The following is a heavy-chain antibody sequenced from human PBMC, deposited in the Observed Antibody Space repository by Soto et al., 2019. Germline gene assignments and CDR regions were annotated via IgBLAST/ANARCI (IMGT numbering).Heavy chain of an antibody. CDR2: IYYSGST. J-gene: IGHJ4*02. V-gene: IGHV4-59*01. CDR3: ARRYGGNFDF. Sequence: QVQLQESGPGLVKPSETLSLTCTVSCGSISSYYWSWIRQPPGKGLEWIGYIYYSGSTNYNPSLKSRVAISVDTSKTQFSLQPSSVTAADPAVYYCARRYGGNFDFWGQGTLVTVSS. D-gene: IGHD1-26*01. CDR1: CGSISSYY.